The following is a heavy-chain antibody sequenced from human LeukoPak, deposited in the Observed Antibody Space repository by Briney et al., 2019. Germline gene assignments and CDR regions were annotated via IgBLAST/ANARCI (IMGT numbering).Heavy chain of an antibody. J-gene: IGHJ3*02. V-gene: IGHV1-46*01. D-gene: IGHD2-21*01. CDR2: INPSGGST. CDR3: ASYIENGGDCGGDCYWHDAFDI. CDR1: GYTFTSYY. Sequence: ASVKVSCKASGYTFTSYYMHWVRQAPGQGLEWMGIINPSGGSTSYAQKFQGRVTMTRDTSTSTVYMELSSLRSEDTAVYYCASYIENGGDCGGDCYWHDAFDIWGQGTMVTVSS.